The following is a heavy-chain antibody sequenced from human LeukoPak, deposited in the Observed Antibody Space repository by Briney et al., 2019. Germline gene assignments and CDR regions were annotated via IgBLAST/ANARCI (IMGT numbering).Heavy chain of an antibody. CDR1: GYTFTSYG. CDR2: ISASNGNT. J-gene: IGHJ4*02. CDR3: ARGGTGSGWYGVPFDY. V-gene: IGHV1-18*01. Sequence: ASVKVSCKASGYTFTSYGISWERQAPGQGLEWMGWISASNGNTIYSHKPQGRVTMTTDTSTSTAYMELRSLRSDDTAVYYCARGGTGSGWYGVPFDYWGQGTLVTVSS. D-gene: IGHD6-19*01.